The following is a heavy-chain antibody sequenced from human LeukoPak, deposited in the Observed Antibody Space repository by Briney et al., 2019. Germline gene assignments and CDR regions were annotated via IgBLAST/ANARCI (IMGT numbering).Heavy chain of an antibody. CDR1: GFTFSSYA. V-gene: IGHV3-23*01. CDR2: ISGSGGST. J-gene: IGHJ6*02. CDR3: AKDWMNDYGGPLHGMDV. Sequence: GGSLRLSCAASGFTFSSYAMSWVRQAPGKGLEWVSAISGSGGSTYYADSVKGRFTISRDNSKNTLYLQMNSLRAEDTALYYCAKDWMNDYGGPLHGMDVWGRGTTVTVSS. D-gene: IGHD4-23*01.